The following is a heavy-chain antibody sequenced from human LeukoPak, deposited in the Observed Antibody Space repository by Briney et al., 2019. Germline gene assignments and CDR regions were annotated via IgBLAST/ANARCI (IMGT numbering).Heavy chain of an antibody. CDR1: GFTFSSYS. CDR3: AKENWLGESYFDY. D-gene: IGHD3-10*01. V-gene: IGHV3-21*04. CDR2: ISSSSSYI. Sequence: GGSLRLSCAASGFTFSSYSMNWVRQAPGKGLEWVSSISSSSSYIYYADSVKGRFTISRDNAKNSLYLQMNSLRAEDTAVYYCAKENWLGESYFDYWGQGTLVTVSS. J-gene: IGHJ4*02.